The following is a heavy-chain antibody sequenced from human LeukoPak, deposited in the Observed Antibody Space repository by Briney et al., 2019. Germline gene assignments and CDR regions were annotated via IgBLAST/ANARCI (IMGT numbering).Heavy chain of an antibody. J-gene: IGHJ4*02. V-gene: IGHV4-59*01. CDR2: IYYSGST. CDR1: GGSIGSYY. CDR3: ARELWVFGVVIFDY. Sequence: SETLSLTCTVSGGSIGSYYWSWIRQPPGKGLEWIGYIYYSGSTNYNPSLKSRVTISVDTSKNQFSLKLSSVTAADTAVYYCARELWVFGVVIFDYWGQGTLVTVSS. D-gene: IGHD3-3*01.